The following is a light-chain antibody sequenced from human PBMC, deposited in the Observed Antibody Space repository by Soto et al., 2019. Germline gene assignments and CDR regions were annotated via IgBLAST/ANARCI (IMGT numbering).Light chain of an antibody. CDR2: KAS. J-gene: IGKJ1*01. CDR1: QSISTW. V-gene: IGKV1-5*03. CDR3: QQSYSSPRT. Sequence: DIQMTQSPSTLSASVGDIVTITCLASQSISTWLSWYQQKPGKAPKLLIYKASSLESGVPSRFSGSGSGTDFTLTIGSLQPEDFATYYCQQSYSSPRTFGQGTKVDIK.